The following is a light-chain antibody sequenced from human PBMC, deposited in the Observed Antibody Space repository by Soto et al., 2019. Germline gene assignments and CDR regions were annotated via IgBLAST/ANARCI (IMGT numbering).Light chain of an antibody. CDR2: GAS. V-gene: IGKV3-15*01. CDR3: QQYNKYNRIS. Sequence: EIVMTQSPATLSVSPGERATLSCRASQSIGNNLGWYQQKPGQAPRLLIYGASTRATGIPARFSGSGSGTEFTLTITSMQSEASAVEYCQQYNKYNRISFGQGTRLEIK. J-gene: IGKJ5*01. CDR1: QSIGNN.